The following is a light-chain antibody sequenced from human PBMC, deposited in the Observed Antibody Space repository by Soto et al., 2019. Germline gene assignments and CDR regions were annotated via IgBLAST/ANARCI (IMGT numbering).Light chain of an antibody. V-gene: IGLV2-14*01. CDR2: HVS. CDR3: SSYTTSSTVV. Sequence: QSALTQPASVSGSPGQSITISCTGTSRDVGSYNYVSWYVQHPGKAPKLMIYHVSNRPSGVSYRFSGSKSGNTASLTISGLRPEDEADYYCSSYTTSSTVVFGGGTKLTV. CDR1: SRDVGSYNY. J-gene: IGLJ2*01.